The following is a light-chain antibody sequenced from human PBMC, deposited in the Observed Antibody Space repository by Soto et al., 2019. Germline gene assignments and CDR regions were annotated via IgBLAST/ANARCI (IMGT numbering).Light chain of an antibody. CDR2: EGS. CDR3: CSYGGSSTFV. V-gene: IGLV2-23*03. Sequence: QSALTQPASVSGSPGQSITISCTGTTNEFGNYNLVSWYQQHPDKAPKLIIYEGSRRPSGVSNRFSGSKLGYTASLTISGLQAEDEADYYCCSYGGSSTFVSGGGTKLTVL. CDR1: TNEFGNYNL. J-gene: IGLJ3*02.